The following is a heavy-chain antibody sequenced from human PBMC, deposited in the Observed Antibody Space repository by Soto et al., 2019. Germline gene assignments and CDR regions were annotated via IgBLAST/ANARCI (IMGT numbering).Heavy chain of an antibody. CDR2: IYPGDSDT. CDR3: ARNRSFTTGFYYDGIDV. Sequence: GESLKISCQGSGYSFASYWIGWVHQMPGKDLEWMGIIYPGDSDTRYSPSFQGQVTISADKSLRTAYLQWTSLKASDTALYYCARNRSFTTGFYYDGIDVWGQGTTVTVS. V-gene: IGHV5-51*07. CDR1: GYSFASYW. D-gene: IGHD1-1*01. J-gene: IGHJ6*02.